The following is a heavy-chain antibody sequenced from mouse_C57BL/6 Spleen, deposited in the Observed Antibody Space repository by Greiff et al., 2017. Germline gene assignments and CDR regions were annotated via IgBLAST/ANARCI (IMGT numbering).Heavy chain of an antibody. J-gene: IGHJ1*03. CDR2: ISSGSSPI. V-gene: IGHV5-17*01. Sequence: EVKLMESGGGLVKPGGSLKLSCAASGFTFSDYGMHWVRQAPEKGLEWVAYISSGSSPIYYADTVKGRFTISRDNAKNTLFLQMTSLRSEDTAMYYCARDDYGWHFDVWGTGTTVTVSS. D-gene: IGHD2-4*01. CDR3: ARDDYGWHFDV. CDR1: GFTFSDYG.